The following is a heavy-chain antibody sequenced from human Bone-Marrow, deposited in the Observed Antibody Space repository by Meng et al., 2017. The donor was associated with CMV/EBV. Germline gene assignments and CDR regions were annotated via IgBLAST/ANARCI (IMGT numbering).Heavy chain of an antibody. Sequence: GESLKISCAASGFTFSRYDMHWVRQAPGKGLEWVSYISSSSSTIYYADSVKGRFTISRDNSKNSLYLQMNSLRAEDTAVYYCARDGPKITIFGVVTYGMDVWGQGTTVTVSS. J-gene: IGHJ6*02. CDR1: GFTFSRYD. CDR3: ARDGPKITIFGVVTYGMDV. D-gene: IGHD3-3*01. V-gene: IGHV3-48*01. CDR2: ISSSSSTI.